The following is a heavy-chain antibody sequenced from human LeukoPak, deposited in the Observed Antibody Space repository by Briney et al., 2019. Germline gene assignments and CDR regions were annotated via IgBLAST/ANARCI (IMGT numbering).Heavy chain of an antibody. D-gene: IGHD1-26*01. J-gene: IGHJ4*02. CDR1: GGTFSSYA. CDR2: IIPILGIA. CDR3: ARGEVGATGVDY. V-gene: IGHV1-69*04. Sequence: GSSVKVSCKASGGTFSSYAISWVRQAPGQGLEWMGRIIPILGIANYAQKFQGRVTMTRDTSTSTVYMELSSLRSEDTAVYYCARGEVGATGVDYWGQGTLVTVSS.